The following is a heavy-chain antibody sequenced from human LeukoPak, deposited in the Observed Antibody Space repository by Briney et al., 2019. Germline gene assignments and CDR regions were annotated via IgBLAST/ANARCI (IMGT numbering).Heavy chain of an antibody. J-gene: IGHJ6*03. CDR1: GGSISSGDYY. V-gene: IGHV4-30-4*08. D-gene: IGHD2-15*01. CDR2: IYYSGST. CDR3: AREYCSGGSYNYYYYYMDV. Sequence: SETLSLTCTVSGGSISSGDYYWSRIRQPPGKGLEWIGYIYYSGSTYYNPSLKSRVTISVDTSKNQFSLKLSSVTAADTAVYYCAREYCSGGSYNYYYYYMDVWGKGTTVTVSS.